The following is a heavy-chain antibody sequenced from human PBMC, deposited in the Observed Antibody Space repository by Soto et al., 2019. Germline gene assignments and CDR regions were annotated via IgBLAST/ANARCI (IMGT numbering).Heavy chain of an antibody. J-gene: IGHJ6*02. V-gene: IGHV3-30*18. CDR3: VKDGSSGWPYYYGMDV. D-gene: IGHD6-19*01. CDR2: ILYDGRNK. Sequence: QVQLVESGGGGVQPGRSLRLSCAASGFTFSSYAMHWVRQAPGKGLEWVAVILYDGRNKYYADSVKGRFTISRDNSKNTLYLQMSSLRAEDTAVYYCVKDGSSGWPYYYGMDVWGQGTTVTVSS. CDR1: GFTFSSYA.